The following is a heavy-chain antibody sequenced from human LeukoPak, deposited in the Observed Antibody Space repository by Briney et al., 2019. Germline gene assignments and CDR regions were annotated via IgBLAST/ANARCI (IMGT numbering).Heavy chain of an antibody. Sequence: GGSLRLSCAASGFTFSSYWMHWVRQAPGKGLQWVSAISVSGDGTTYDDSVKGRFTISRDNSKNTLYLQMNSLGVEDTAVYYCAKAIGQWSFDLWGRGALVIVSS. CDR1: GFTFSSYW. CDR2: ISVSGDGT. D-gene: IGHD2-21*01. CDR3: AKAIGQWSFDL. V-gene: IGHV3-23*01. J-gene: IGHJ2*01.